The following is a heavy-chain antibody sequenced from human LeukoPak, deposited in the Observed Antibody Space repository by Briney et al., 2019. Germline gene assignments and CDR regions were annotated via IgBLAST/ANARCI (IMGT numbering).Heavy chain of an antibody. CDR1: GFTFSTYA. D-gene: IGHD3-9*01. J-gene: IGHJ4*02. CDR3: AKVDFDDYYFDY. V-gene: IGHV3-23*01. CDR2: VSGSGDST. Sequence: PGGSLRLSCAASGFTFSTYAMNWVRQAPGKGLEWVSGVSGSGDSTYYAGSVKGRFTISRDNSKNTLYLQMNSLRAEDTAVYYCAKVDFDDYYFDYWGQGTLVTVSS.